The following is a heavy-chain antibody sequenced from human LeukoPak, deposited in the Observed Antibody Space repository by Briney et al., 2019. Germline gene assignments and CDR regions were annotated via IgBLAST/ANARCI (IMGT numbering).Heavy chain of an antibody. CDR3: ARVQGSPY. CDR1: GFTFSDYT. Sequence: GGSLRLSCAASGFTFSDYTMNWVRQPPGKGLEWVSSITGDTTYIYYADSVKGRFTISRDNAKNSLYLHINSLRAEDTAVYYCARVQGSPYWGQGTLVSLSS. J-gene: IGHJ4*02. CDR2: ITGDTTYI. V-gene: IGHV3-21*01.